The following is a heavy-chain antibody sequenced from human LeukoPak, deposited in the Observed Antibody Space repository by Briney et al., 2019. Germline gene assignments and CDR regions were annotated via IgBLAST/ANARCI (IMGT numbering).Heavy chain of an antibody. CDR2: IKSKTDGGTT. CDR3: TTDFILIYCGGDCSDY. V-gene: IGHV3-15*01. D-gene: IGHD2-21*02. J-gene: IGHJ4*02. Sequence: GGSLRLSCAASGFTVSSNYMSWVRQAPGKGLEWVGRIKSKTDGGTTDYAAPVKGRFTISRDDSKNTLYLQMNSLKTEDTAVYYCTTDFILIYCGGDCSDYWGQGTLVTVSS. CDR1: GFTVSSNY.